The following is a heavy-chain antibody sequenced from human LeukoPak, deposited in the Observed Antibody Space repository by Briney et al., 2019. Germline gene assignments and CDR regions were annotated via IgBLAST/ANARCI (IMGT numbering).Heavy chain of an antibody. V-gene: IGHV5-51*01. Sequence: PGESLKTSCKGSGYSFSSYWIAWVRQMPGKGLEWMGIIYPGDSDTTYSPSFQGQVTISADKSISTAYLQWNSLKASDTAMYFCARRRSSTLIDYWGQGTLVTVSS. J-gene: IGHJ4*02. D-gene: IGHD3-10*01. CDR2: IYPGDSDT. CDR3: ARRRSSTLIDY. CDR1: GYSFSSYW.